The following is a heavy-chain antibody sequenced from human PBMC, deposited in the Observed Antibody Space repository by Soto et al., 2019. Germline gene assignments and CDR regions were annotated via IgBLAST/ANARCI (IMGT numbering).Heavy chain of an antibody. CDR1: GGSINNYY. V-gene: IGHV4-59*01. J-gene: IGHJ3*02. D-gene: IGHD5-12*01. Sequence: QVQLQESGPGLVKPSETLSLTCTVSGGSINNYYWSWIRQPPGKGLEWIGYIYYSGGTNYNPSLQSRVPPSVDTSNSQFSLKLSSVTAADTAVYYCARRYSGYDDAFDIWGQGTMVTVSS. CDR3: ARRYSGYDDAFDI. CDR2: IYYSGGT.